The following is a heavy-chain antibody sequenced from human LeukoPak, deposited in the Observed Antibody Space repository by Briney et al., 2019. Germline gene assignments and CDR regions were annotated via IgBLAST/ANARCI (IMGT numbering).Heavy chain of an antibody. CDR3: ARESTGVLDY. CDR1: GGSISSYY. V-gene: IGHV4-59*01. D-gene: IGHD2-8*01. J-gene: IGHJ4*02. CDR2: IYYSGST. Sequence: PSETLSLTCTVSGGSISSYYWSWIRQPPGKGLEWIGYIYYSGSTNYNPSLKSRVTISVDTSKNQFSLKLSSETAADTAVYYCARESTGVLDYWGQGTLVTVSS.